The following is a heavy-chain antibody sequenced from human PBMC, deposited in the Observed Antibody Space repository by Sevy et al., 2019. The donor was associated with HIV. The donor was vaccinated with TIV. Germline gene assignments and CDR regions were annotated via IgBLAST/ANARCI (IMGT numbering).Heavy chain of an antibody. D-gene: IGHD1-7*01. J-gene: IGHJ4*02. CDR3: TSQTGTSLVGY. CDR2: IKSKTDGGTT. Sequence: GGSLRLSCAASGFTFTNAWMSWVRQAPGKGLEWVGRIKSKTDGGTTDYAAPVKGRFTISRDDSKNTLYLQMNSLKTEDTAVYYCTSQTGTSLVGYWGQGTLVTVSS. CDR1: GFTFTNAW. V-gene: IGHV3-15*01.